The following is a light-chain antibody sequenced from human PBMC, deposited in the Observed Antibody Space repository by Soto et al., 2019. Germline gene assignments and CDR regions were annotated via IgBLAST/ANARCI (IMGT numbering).Light chain of an antibody. Sequence: DIQMTQSPSSLSASVEDRVIITCRASQSISNHLNWYQQKPGKAPKLLIFAASNLQSGVPSRFSGSGSGTDFTLTITSLQPEDFATYYCQQSFNTPISFGQGTKVDI. CDR2: AAS. V-gene: IGKV1-39*01. J-gene: IGKJ1*01. CDR1: QSISNH. CDR3: QQSFNTPIS.